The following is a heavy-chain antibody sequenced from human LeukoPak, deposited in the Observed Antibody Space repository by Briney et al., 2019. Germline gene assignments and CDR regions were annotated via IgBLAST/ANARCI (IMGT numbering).Heavy chain of an antibody. D-gene: IGHD2-15*01. CDR3: ARDYSPPFYCSGGSCYSDYYYGMDV. CDR1: GYTFTGYY. Sequence: ASVKVSCKASGYTFTGYYMHWVRQAPGQGLEWMGWINPNSGGTNYAQKFQGWVTMTRDTSISTAYMELSRLRSDDTAVYYCARDYSPPFYCSGGSCYSDYYYGMDVWGQGTTVTVSS. CDR2: INPNSGGT. V-gene: IGHV1-2*04. J-gene: IGHJ6*02.